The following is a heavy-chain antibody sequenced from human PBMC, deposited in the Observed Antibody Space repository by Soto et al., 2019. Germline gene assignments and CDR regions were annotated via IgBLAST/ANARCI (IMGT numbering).Heavy chain of an antibody. CDR2: IYPGASDT. J-gene: IGHJ6*03. CDR1: GYSFTSYW. D-gene: IGHD1-26*01. Sequence: GESLKISCKGSGYSFTSYWIGWVRQMPGKGLEWMGIIYPGASDTRYSPSFQGQVTISADKSIGTAYLQWSSLKASDTAMYYCARQVEWELNYYYYYYMDVWGKGTTVTVSS. V-gene: IGHV5-51*01. CDR3: ARQVEWELNYYYYYYMDV.